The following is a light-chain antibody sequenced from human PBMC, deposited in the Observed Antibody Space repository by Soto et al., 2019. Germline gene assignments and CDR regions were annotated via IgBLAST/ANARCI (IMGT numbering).Light chain of an antibody. CDR2: DAS. CDR1: QSVRSY. Sequence: EIALAQSPATLSLSPGERVTLTCRASQSVRSYLAWYQQKPGQAPRLLIYDASNRATGIPARFSGSGSGTDFTLTISSLEPEDFAVYYCQQRANWPATFGQGTRLEIK. J-gene: IGKJ5*01. V-gene: IGKV3-11*01. CDR3: QQRANWPAT.